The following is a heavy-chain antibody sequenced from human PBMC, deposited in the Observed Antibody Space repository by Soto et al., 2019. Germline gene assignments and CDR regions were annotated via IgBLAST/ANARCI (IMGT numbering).Heavy chain of an antibody. CDR1: GFTFSHYA. V-gene: IGHV3-30-3*01. CDR3: ARDRVYYYDSSGYYNFDF. CDR2: VSYDGTKQ. Sequence: QVQLVESGGGVVQPGRSLRVSCAASGFTFSHYAMHWVRQAPGKGLEWVAVVSYDGTKQSYADSVKGRFTISRDSSKSPLYPQMNNLRDEDTAVYYCARDRVYYYDSSGYYNFDFWGQGTLVTVSS. J-gene: IGHJ4*02. D-gene: IGHD3-22*01.